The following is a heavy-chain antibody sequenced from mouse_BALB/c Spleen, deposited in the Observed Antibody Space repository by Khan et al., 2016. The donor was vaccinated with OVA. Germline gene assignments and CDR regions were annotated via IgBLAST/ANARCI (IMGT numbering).Heavy chain of an antibody. V-gene: IGHV2-9*02. CDR3: ARYYGNYGWYFDV. D-gene: IGHD2-1*01. CDR2: IWTGGST. J-gene: IGHJ1*01. CDR1: GFSLTSYG. Sequence: QVQLKQSGPGLVAPSQSLSITCTVSGFSLTSYGVHWVRQPSGKGLEWLGVIWTGGSTNYNSALMSRLSISKDNYKSQVFLKMNSLQTDDTAMYYCARYYGNYGWYFDVWGAGTTVTVSS.